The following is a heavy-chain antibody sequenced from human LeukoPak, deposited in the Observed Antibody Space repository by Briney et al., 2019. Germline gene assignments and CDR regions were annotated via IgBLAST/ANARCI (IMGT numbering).Heavy chain of an antibody. CDR1: GFTFSSSD. CDR2: ISSSSICI. J-gene: IGHJ6*02. Sequence: GSLRLSCAASGFTFSSSDMNWVRQAPGRGLEWVSFISSSSICIYYAESVKGRFTISRDNAKNSLYLHMNSLRAEDTAVYYCARDRGRATAYYYGMDVWGQGTTVTVSS. CDR3: ARDRGRATAYYYGMDV. D-gene: IGHD5-12*01. V-gene: IGHV3-21*01.